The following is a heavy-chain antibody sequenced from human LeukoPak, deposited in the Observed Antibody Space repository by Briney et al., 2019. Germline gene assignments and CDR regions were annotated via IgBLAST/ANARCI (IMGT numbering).Heavy chain of an antibody. V-gene: IGHV3-64*01. CDR1: GFTFNLYA. Sequence: PGGSLRLSCATSGFTFNLYAMHWVRQAPGKGLKFVSAINGNGDSTYYANSVKGRFTISRDNAKNSLFLEMSSLRADDTAVYSCARDVEGGTFDIWGQGTTVTVSS. D-gene: IGHD3-16*01. J-gene: IGHJ3*02. CDR2: INGNGDST. CDR3: ARDVEGGTFDI.